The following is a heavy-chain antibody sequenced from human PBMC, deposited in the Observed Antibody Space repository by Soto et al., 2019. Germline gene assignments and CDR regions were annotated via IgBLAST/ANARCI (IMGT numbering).Heavy chain of an antibody. CDR2: TWYDESNK. CDR3: ARDYQSRIGAVGRLCDH. J-gene: IGHJ4*02. D-gene: IGHD6-13*01. Sequence: GSLGLSCAAWGFSFRIYGMQWVRQAPGKGLEWVAVTWYDESNKYYSQSVQGRFTVSRDNSKNTLYLQMNSLRAEDTAGDYCARDYQSRIGAVGRLCDHWGPGT. V-gene: IGHV3-33*01. CDR1: GFSFRIYG.